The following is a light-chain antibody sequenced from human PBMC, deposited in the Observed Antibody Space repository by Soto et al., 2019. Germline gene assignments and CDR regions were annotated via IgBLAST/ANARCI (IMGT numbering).Light chain of an antibody. Sequence: QSVLTQPPSVSGAPGQRVTISSTGSSSNIGAGYDVHWYQQLPGTAPKLLIYGNTNRPSGVPDRFSGSKSSTSASLAITGLRAEAEADYYCQTPDTSLSGYVFGTGTKVTVL. CDR1: SSNIGAGYD. J-gene: IGLJ1*01. CDR3: QTPDTSLSGYV. CDR2: GNT. V-gene: IGLV1-40*01.